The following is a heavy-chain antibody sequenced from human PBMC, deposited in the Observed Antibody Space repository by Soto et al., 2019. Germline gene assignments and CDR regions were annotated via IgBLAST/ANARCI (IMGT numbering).Heavy chain of an antibody. D-gene: IGHD6-19*01. V-gene: IGHV3-30-3*01. J-gene: IGHJ6*02. CDR1: GFTFSSYA. Sequence: QVQLVESGGGVVQPGRSLRLSCAASGFTFSSYAMHWVRQAPGKGLEWVAVISYDGSNKYYADSVKGRFTISRDNSKNTLYLQMNSLRAEDTAVYYCAREDSGWDPSVGSRTGDGMDVWGQGTTVTVSS. CDR3: AREDSGWDPSVGSRTGDGMDV. CDR2: ISYDGSNK.